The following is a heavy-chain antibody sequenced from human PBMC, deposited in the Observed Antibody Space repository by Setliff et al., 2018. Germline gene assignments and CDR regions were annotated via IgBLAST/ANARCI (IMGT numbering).Heavy chain of an antibody. J-gene: IGHJ3*02. V-gene: IGHV4-61*02. CDR1: GGSISSGDYY. Sequence: SETLSLTCTVSGGSISSGDYYWSWIRQPPGKGLEWIGRIYTSGSTNYNPSLKSRVTMSVDTSKNQFSLNLSSVTAADTAVYYCARKGISALSGAFDMWGQGTMVTVSS. CDR2: IYTSGST. D-gene: IGHD1-26*01. CDR3: ARKGISALSGAFDM.